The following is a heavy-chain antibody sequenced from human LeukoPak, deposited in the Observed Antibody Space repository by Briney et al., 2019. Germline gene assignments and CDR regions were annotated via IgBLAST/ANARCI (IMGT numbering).Heavy chain of an antibody. J-gene: IGHJ4*02. CDR1: GYLFTDYY. CDR2: INPNSGNT. CDR3: ARTSHYVDIAATIPYGIYYFDY. D-gene: IGHD5-12*01. Sequence: ASVKVSCKAYGYLFTDYYIHWVRQAPGQGLERMGWINPNSGNTDFAQKFQGRVTMTSDTSMTTAYMELSRLTSDDAAVYYCARTSHYVDIAATIPYGIYYFDYWGQGTLVTVSS. V-gene: IGHV1-2*02.